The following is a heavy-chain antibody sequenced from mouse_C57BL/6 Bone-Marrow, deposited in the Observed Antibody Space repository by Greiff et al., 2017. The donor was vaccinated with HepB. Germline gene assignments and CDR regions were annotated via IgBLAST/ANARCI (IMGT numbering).Heavy chain of an antibody. CDR1: GFTFSSYA. Sequence: EVMLVESGEGLVKPGGSLKLSCAASGFTFSSYAMSWVRQTPEKRLEWVAYISSGGDYIYYADTVKGRFTISRDNARNTLYLQMSSLKSEDTAMYYCTRGGTVLYWYFDVWGTGTTVTVSS. D-gene: IGHD1-1*01. J-gene: IGHJ1*03. V-gene: IGHV5-9-1*02. CDR2: ISSGGDYI. CDR3: TRGGTVLYWYFDV.